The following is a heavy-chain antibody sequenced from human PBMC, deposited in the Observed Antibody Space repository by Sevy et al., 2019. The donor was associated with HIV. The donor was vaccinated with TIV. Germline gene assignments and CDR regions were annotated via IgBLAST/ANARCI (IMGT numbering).Heavy chain of an antibody. Sequence: ASVKVSCKASGYTFTTYAMHWVRQAPGQRLEWMGWINAGNGNTKYSQKFQGRVTITRDTSASTAYMEPSSLRFEDTAVYYCARVEYYGPDWFDPWGQGTPVTVSS. CDR2: INAGNGNT. CDR1: GYTFTTYA. D-gene: IGHD3-10*01. J-gene: IGHJ5*02. V-gene: IGHV1-3*01. CDR3: ARVEYYGPDWFDP.